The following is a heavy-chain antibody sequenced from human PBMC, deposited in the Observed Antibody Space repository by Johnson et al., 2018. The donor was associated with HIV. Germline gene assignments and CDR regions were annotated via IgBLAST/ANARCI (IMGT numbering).Heavy chain of an antibody. J-gene: IGHJ3*01. D-gene: IGHD1-26*01. CDR2: LSSSGNSI. Sequence: HVQLVESGGGVVKPGGSLRLVCAASGFSFSDYYMSWIRQAPGKGLEWVSFLSSSGNSIYHADSVEGRFAISRDNAENSLDLQMNSLRVEDTAVYYCARWEVLADAFDVWGRGTLVTVSS. V-gene: IGHV3-11*04. CDR3: ARWEVLADAFDV. CDR1: GFSFSDYY.